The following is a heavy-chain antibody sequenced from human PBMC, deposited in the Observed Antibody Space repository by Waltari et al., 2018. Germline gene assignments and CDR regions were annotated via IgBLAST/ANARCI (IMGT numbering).Heavy chain of an antibody. CDR3: AKGIRATATYFYMDV. D-gene: IGHD3-10*01. V-gene: IGHV3-23*04. J-gene: IGHJ6*03. Sequence: EARLEESGGGLEQPGKSLRLSCSASGFTFSPYAMPWVRQAPGKGLEWVSSISYDGQTSFYADSVKGRCIISRDNSKSTLFLHLNSLRGDDTARYYCAKGIRATATYFYMDVWGKGTTVTVSS. CDR2: ISYDGQTS. CDR1: GFTFSPYA.